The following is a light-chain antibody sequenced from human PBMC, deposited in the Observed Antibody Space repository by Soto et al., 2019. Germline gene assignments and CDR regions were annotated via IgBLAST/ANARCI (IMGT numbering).Light chain of an antibody. CDR1: QSVSSY. CDR2: AAS. CDR3: QQRSNWPPLT. Sequence: DIVLTQSPATLSLSPGERATLSCRASQSVSSYLAWYQQKPGKAPRLLIYAASSRHTGIPARFSGSGSGTDFALTISSLEPEDFAVDYCQQRSNWPPLTFGGGTKVDIK. J-gene: IGKJ4*01. V-gene: IGKV3-11*01.